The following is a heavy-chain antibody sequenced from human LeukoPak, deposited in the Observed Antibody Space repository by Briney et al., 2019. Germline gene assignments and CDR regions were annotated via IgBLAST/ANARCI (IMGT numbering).Heavy chain of an antibody. D-gene: IGHD3-10*01. V-gene: IGHV4-34*01. CDR2: INHSGST. J-gene: IGHJ4*02. CDR3: ARRGVLDYYGSGSPDY. CDR1: GGSFSGHY. Sequence: SETLSLTCAVYGGSFSGHYRSWIRQPPGKGLEWIGEINHSGSTNYNPSLKSRVTISVDTSKNQFSLKLSSVTAADTAVYYCARRGVLDYYGSGSPDYWGQGTLVTVSS.